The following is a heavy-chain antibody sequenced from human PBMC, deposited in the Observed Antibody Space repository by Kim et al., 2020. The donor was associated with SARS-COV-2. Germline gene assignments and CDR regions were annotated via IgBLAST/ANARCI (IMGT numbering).Heavy chain of an antibody. V-gene: IGHV4-59*13. Sequence: SETLSLTCTVSGDSIDTYYWSWIRQPPGKGLEWIGYIYYSGTTLYNPSLKSRVTMSVDMSKNHFSLRLDSVTAADTAVYYCVRGSGYSYREYYFDYSGQGALVTVYS. D-gene: IGHD3-22*01. J-gene: IGHJ4*02. CDR2: IYYSGTT. CDR1: GDSIDTYY. CDR3: VRGSGYSYREYYFDY.